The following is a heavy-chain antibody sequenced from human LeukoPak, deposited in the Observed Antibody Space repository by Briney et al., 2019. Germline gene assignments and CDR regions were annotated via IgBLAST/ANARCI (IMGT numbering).Heavy chain of an antibody. V-gene: IGHV3-7*01. Sequence: GGSLRLSCAASGFTFSGRWMSWVRQAPGKGLEWVANIKPDGSEKNYVDSVKGRFIISRDNAKRLLYLKMNSLRVEDTAVYYCARDPSAGSESWGQGTLVIVSS. CDR3: ARDPSAGSES. D-gene: IGHD6-25*01. CDR1: GFTFSGRW. CDR2: IKPDGSEK. J-gene: IGHJ4*02.